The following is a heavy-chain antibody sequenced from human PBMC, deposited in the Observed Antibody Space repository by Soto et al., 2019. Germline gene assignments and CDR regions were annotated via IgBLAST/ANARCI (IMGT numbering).Heavy chain of an antibody. CDR2: IYPGDSDT. Sequence: GESLKISCKGSGYRFTSYWIGWVRQMPGKGLEWMGIIYPGDSDTRYSPSFQGQVTISADKSISTAYLQWSSLKASDTAMYYCTRDLDYGGDSDTVDIWGQGTMVTVSS. V-gene: IGHV5-51*01. CDR3: TRDLDYGGDSDTVDI. CDR1: GYRFTSYW. D-gene: IGHD4-17*01. J-gene: IGHJ3*02.